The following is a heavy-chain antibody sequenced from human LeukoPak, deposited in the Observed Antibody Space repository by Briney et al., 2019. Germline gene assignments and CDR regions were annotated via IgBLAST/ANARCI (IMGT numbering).Heavy chain of an antibody. CDR3: ARDRLGGDLTGESLY. CDR2: ISAYNGNT. Sequence: ASVKVSCKTTGYLFNNFGITWVRQATGQGLEWMGWISAYNGNTHYAQNLRDRLTITTDASTNSAHMELRSLRSDDTAVYYCARDRLGGDLTGESLYWGQGTRVTVSS. V-gene: IGHV1-18*01. CDR1: GYLFNNFG. D-gene: IGHD1-14*01. J-gene: IGHJ4*02.